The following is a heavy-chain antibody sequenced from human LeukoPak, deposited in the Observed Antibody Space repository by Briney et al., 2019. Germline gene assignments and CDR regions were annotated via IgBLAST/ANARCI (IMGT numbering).Heavy chain of an antibody. CDR2: ISGSGGST. J-gene: IGHJ5*02. D-gene: IGHD6-13*01. CDR1: GFTFSSYA. V-gene: IGHV3-23*01. CDR3: AKQGRFLRSSSWFDP. Sequence: GGSLRLSCAASGFTFSSYAMSWVRQAPGKGLEWVSAISGSGGSTYYADSVKGRFTISRDNSKNTLYLQMNSLRAEDTAVYYCAKQGRFLRSSSWFDPWGQGTLVTVSS.